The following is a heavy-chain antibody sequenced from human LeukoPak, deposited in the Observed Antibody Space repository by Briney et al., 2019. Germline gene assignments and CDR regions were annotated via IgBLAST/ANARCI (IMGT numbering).Heavy chain of an antibody. V-gene: IGHV3-11*01. CDR2: ISSSGSTI. Sequence: GALDLSCAASGFPFSDYYMSWIRQAPGKGLEWVSYISSSGSTIYYADSVKGRFTISRDNAKNLLYLQMNSLRAEGTAVYYCARDRGVRGAFDYWGQGTLVTVSS. D-gene: IGHD3-10*01. CDR1: GFPFSDYY. CDR3: ARDRGVRGAFDY. J-gene: IGHJ4*02.